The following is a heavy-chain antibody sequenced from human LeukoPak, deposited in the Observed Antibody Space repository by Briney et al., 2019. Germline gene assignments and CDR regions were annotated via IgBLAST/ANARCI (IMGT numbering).Heavy chain of an antibody. J-gene: IGHJ5*02. Sequence: SETLSLTCTVSGGSISSSSYYWGWIRQPPGKGLEWIGSIYYSGSTYYNPSLKSRVTISVDTSKNQFSLKLSSVTAADTAVYYCARGGRSNWFDPWGQGTLVTVSS. D-gene: IGHD3-16*01. V-gene: IGHV4-39*07. CDR3: ARGGRSNWFDP. CDR1: GGSISSSSYY. CDR2: IYYSGST.